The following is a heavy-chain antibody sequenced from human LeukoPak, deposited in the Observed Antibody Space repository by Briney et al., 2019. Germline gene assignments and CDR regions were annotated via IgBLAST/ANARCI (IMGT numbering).Heavy chain of an antibody. J-gene: IGHJ4*02. CDR2: INYSGST. Sequence: PSETLSLTCTVSGASISSYYWNWLRQPPGKGLEWIGYINYSGSTNSNPSLKSRATISMDTSKHHFSLKLSSVTAADTAVYFCARDTRSYDSSGYYFFDFWGQGTLVTVSS. CDR1: GASISSYY. V-gene: IGHV4-59*01. CDR3: ARDTRSYDSSGYYFFDF. D-gene: IGHD3-22*01.